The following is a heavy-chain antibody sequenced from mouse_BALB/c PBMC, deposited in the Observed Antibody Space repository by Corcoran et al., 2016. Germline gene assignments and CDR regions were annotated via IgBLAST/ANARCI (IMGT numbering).Heavy chain of an antibody. CDR1: GYTFSSYW. CDR3: ARADDRSRFAY. Sequence: QVQLQQSGAELTKPGDSVKISCKATGYTFSSYWIEWVKQRPGHGLEWIGEILPGSGSTNYNEKFKGKATFTADTSSNTAYMQLSSLTSEDSAVYYCARADDRSRFAYWGQGTLVTVSA. CDR2: ILPGSGST. J-gene: IGHJ3*01. D-gene: IGHD2-14*01. V-gene: IGHV1-9*01.